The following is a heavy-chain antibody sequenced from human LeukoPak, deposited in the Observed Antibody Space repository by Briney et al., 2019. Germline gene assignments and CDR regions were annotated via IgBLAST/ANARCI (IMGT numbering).Heavy chain of an antibody. CDR1: GFTISNHW. Sequence: PGGSLRLSCVASGFTISNHWMNWLRLATGKGLEWVANIKPDGSEKYYVDSVKGRFTISRDNAKNSLYLQMNSLRVEDGAVYYCASRKPQASDDGIYWGQGALVTVSS. J-gene: IGHJ4*02. CDR3: ASRKPQASDDGIY. CDR2: IKPDGSEK. V-gene: IGHV3-7*01. D-gene: IGHD4-17*01.